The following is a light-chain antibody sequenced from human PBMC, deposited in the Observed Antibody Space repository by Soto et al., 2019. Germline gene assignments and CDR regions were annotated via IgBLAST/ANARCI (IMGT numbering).Light chain of an antibody. CDR1: SRDVGGYNW. CDR3: SSYTSASALAI. V-gene: IGLV2-14*01. Sequence: QSVLTQPPSASESPGQSVTISCTGTSRDVGGYNWVSWYQHHPGKVPKLLIYEVNNRPSGISNRFSGSKSGNTASLTISGLQVEDEAHYFCSSYTSASALAIFGGGTQLTVL. J-gene: IGLJ7*01. CDR2: EVN.